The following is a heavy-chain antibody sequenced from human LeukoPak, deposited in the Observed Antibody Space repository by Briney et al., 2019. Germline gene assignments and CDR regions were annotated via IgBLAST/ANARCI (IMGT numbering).Heavy chain of an antibody. Sequence: PGGSLRLSCAASGFTFSDYYMSWIRQAPGKGLEWVSYISSSGGTIYYAGSVKGRFTISRDNAKNSLYLQMNSLRAEDTAVYYCARDLRSSSWYSDFDYWGQGTLVTVSS. V-gene: IGHV3-11*04. CDR1: GFTFSDYY. J-gene: IGHJ4*02. CDR3: ARDLRSSSWYSDFDY. CDR2: ISSSGGTI. D-gene: IGHD6-13*01.